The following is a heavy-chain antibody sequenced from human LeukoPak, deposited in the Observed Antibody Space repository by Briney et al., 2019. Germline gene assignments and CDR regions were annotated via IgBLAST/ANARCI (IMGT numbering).Heavy chain of an antibody. CDR1: GFTFSSYW. V-gene: IGHV3-7*01. CDR3: ARYNGNYLFDY. CDR2: IKQDGSEK. J-gene: IGHJ4*02. Sequence: PGGSLRLSCAASGFTFSSYWMSWVRQAPGKGLEWMASIKQDGSEKYYVDSVKGRFTISRDNAKNSLYLQMNSLRAEDTAVYYCARYNGNYLFDYWGQGTLVTVSS. D-gene: IGHD1-26*01.